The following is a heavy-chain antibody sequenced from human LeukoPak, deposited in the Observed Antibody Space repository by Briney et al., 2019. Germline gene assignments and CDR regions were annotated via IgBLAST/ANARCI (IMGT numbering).Heavy chain of an antibody. J-gene: IGHJ6*02. Sequence: GGSLRLSCAASGFTFSSYWMSWVRQAPGKGLEWVANIKQDGSEKYYVDSVKGRFTISRDNAKNSLYLQMNSLRAEDTAVYYCARAGMVYAIRGGYYGMDVWGQGTTVTVSS. V-gene: IGHV3-7*03. D-gene: IGHD2-8*01. CDR1: GFTFSSYW. CDR3: ARAGMVYAIRGGYYGMDV. CDR2: IKQDGSEK.